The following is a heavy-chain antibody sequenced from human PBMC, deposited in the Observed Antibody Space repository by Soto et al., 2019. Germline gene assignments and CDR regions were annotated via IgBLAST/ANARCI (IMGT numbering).Heavy chain of an antibody. D-gene: IGHD6-19*01. CDR3: ARVGYSSGWYLENYYGMDV. V-gene: IGHV1-18*01. CDR1: GYTFTSYG. Sequence: ASVKVSCKASGYTFTSYGISWVRQAPGQGLEWMGWISAYNGNTNYAQKLQGRVTMTTDTSTSTAYTELRSLRSDDTAVYYCARVGYSSGWYLENYYGMDVWGQGTTVTVSS. J-gene: IGHJ6*02. CDR2: ISAYNGNT.